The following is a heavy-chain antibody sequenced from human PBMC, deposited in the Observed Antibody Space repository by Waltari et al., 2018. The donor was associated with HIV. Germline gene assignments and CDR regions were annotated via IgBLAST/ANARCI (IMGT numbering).Heavy chain of an antibody. CDR3: ARRFTASIAARGWFDP. CDR1: GGSISSSSYY. D-gene: IGHD6-6*01. CDR2: IYYSGST. J-gene: IGHJ5*02. Sequence: QLQLQESGPGLVQPSETLSLTCTVSGGSISSSSYYWGWIRQPPGKGLEWMGGIYYSGSTYCNPSLKSQVTISVDTSKNQFSLRLSSVTAADTAVYYCARRFTASIAARGWFDPWGQGTLVTVSS. V-gene: IGHV4-39*01.